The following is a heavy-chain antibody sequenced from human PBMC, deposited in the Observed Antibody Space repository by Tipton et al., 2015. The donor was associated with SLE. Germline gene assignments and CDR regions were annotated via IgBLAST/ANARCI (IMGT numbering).Heavy chain of an antibody. CDR1: GGSFSGCY. Sequence: TLSLTCAVYGGSFSGCYWSWIRQPPGKGLEWIGEINHSGSTNYNPPLKSRVTISVDTSKNQFSLKLSSVTAADTAVYYCARGGPGGGDSVWGQGTTVTVSS. CDR3: ARGGPGGGDSV. J-gene: IGHJ6*02. V-gene: IGHV4-34*01. D-gene: IGHD2-21*02. CDR2: INHSGST.